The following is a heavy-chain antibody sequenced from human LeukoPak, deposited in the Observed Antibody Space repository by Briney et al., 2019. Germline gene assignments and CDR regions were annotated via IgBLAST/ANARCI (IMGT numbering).Heavy chain of an antibody. J-gene: IGHJ4*02. CDR2: IYYSGST. CDR3: AIMVVDLNFDY. CDR1: GGSISSSSYY. V-gene: IGHV4-39*01. Sequence: SETLSLTCTVSGGSISSSSYYWGWIRQPPGKGLEWIGSIYYSGSTYYNPSLKSRVTISVDTSKNQFSLKLSSVTAADTAVYYCAIMVVDLNFDYWGQGTLVTVSS. D-gene: IGHD2-8*01.